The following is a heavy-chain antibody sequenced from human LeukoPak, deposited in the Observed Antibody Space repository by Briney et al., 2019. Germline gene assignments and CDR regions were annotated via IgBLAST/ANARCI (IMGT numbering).Heavy chain of an antibody. CDR2: IIPIFGTA. Sequence: ASVKVSCKASGGTFSSYAISWVRQAPGQGLEWMGRIIPIFGTANYAQKFQGRVTITTDESTGTAYMELSSLRSEDTAVYYCARGSYYYDSSGYFDYWGQGTLVTVSS. CDR1: GGTFSSYA. V-gene: IGHV1-69*05. J-gene: IGHJ4*02. D-gene: IGHD3-22*01. CDR3: ARGSYYYDSSGYFDY.